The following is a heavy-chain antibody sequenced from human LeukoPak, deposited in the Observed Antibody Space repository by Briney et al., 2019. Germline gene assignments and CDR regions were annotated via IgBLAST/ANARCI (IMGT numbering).Heavy chain of an antibody. D-gene: IGHD3-22*01. Sequence: SETLSLTCTVSGGSISSYYWSWIRQPPGKGLEWIGYIYYSGSTNYNPSLKGRVTISVDTSKNQFSLKLSSVTAADTAVYYCARRGSDSSVGEFDYWGQGTLVTVSS. CDR1: GGSISSYY. J-gene: IGHJ4*02. V-gene: IGHV4-59*01. CDR3: ARRGSDSSVGEFDY. CDR2: IYYSGST.